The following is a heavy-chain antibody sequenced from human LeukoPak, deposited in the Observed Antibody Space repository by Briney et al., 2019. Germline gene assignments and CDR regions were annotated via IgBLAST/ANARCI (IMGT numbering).Heavy chain of an antibody. CDR3: ARHIGGRYYYYYMDV. CDR2: IYYIGST. Sequence: SETLSLTCTVSGGSISSSSYYWGWIRQPPGKGLEWIGNIYYIGSTYYNPSLKSRVTISVDTSRNQFSLKLSSVTAADTAVYYCARHIGGRYYYYYMDVWGKGTTVTISS. J-gene: IGHJ6*03. V-gene: IGHV4-39*01. CDR1: GGSISSSSYY. D-gene: IGHD3-16*02.